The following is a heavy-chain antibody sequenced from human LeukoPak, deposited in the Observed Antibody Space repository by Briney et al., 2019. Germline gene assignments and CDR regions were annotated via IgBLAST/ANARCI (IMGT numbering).Heavy chain of an antibody. Sequence: SETLSLTCTVSGGSISSYYWSWIRLPAGKGLEWIGRIYTSGSTNYNPSLESRVTMSVDTSKNQFSLKLSSVTAADTAVYHCARGTQLIAAAGTGDAFDIWGQGTMVTVSS. D-gene: IGHD6-13*01. J-gene: IGHJ3*02. CDR2: IYTSGST. V-gene: IGHV4-4*07. CDR1: GGSISSYY. CDR3: ARGTQLIAAAGTGDAFDI.